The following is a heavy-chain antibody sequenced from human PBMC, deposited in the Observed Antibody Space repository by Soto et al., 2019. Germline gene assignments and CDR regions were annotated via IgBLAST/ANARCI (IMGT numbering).Heavy chain of an antibody. J-gene: IGHJ5*02. Sequence: EALNISCEGSGYNFSSYWVSWVRQMPGKGLEWMGRIAPSESNTRYSPSFQGHVTISADKSIRTVYLQWSSLKASDTAMYYCARHKKDDFWSGFYRYFDPWGQGTLVTVSS. CDR3: ARHKKDDFWSGFYRYFDP. CDR2: IAPSESNT. V-gene: IGHV5-10-1*01. CDR1: GYNFSSYW. D-gene: IGHD3-3*01.